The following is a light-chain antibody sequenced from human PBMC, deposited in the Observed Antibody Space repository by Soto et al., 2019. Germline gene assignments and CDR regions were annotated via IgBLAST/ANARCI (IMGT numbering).Light chain of an antibody. V-gene: IGLV1-44*01. CDR1: SSNIGSNT. Sequence: SVLSPPPSASGNPGQRVNISFYGSSSNIGSNTVNWYQQFPGTAPKLLIYFNIQRPSGVPDRFSGSKSGTSASLAISGLQSEDEADYYCAAWDDSLNGYVFGTGTKVTAL. CDR3: AAWDDSLNGYV. CDR2: FNI. J-gene: IGLJ1*01.